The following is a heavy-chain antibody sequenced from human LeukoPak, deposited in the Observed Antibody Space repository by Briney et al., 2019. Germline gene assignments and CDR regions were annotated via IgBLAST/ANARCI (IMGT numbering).Heavy chain of an antibody. V-gene: IGHV4-34*01. J-gene: IGHJ4*02. D-gene: IGHD3-22*01. CDR3: ARGRGRPLNTYYYDSSGYYYYDY. Sequence: SETLSLTCAVYGGSFSGYYWSWIRQPPGKGLEWIGEINHSGSTNYNPSLKSRVTISVDTSKNQFSLKLSSVTAADTAVYYCARGRGRPLNTYYYDSSGYYYYDYWGQGTLVTVSS. CDR2: INHSGST. CDR1: GGSFSGYY.